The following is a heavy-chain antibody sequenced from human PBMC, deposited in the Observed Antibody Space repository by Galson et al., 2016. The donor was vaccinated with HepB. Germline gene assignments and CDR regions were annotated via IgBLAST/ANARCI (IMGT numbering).Heavy chain of an antibody. V-gene: IGHV2-5*02. CDR2: VYWDDDK. CDR1: GFSLSTGGVG. CDR3: ARSRYSGNYGHETFDM. D-gene: IGHD1-26*01. J-gene: IGHJ3*02. Sequence: PALVKPTQTLTLTCTFSGFSLSTGGVGVGWIRQPPGKALEWLALVYWDDDKRYSPSLKNRLTITKDTSKNQVVLRMTNVDPVDTATYHCARSRYSGNYGHETFDMWGQGTMVTVSS.